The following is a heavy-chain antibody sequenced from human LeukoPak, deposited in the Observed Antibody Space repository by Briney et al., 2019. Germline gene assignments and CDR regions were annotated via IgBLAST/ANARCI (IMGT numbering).Heavy chain of an antibody. J-gene: IGHJ5*02. CDR1: GFSFDDYA. CDR3: ARVLTGSWDWFDP. CDR2: ISWNSGSI. D-gene: IGHD2-8*02. Sequence: GGSLRLSCAASGFSFDDYAMHWVRQAPGKGLEWVPGISWNSGSIGYADSVKGRFTISRDNAKNTLYLQMNSLRAEDTAVYYCARVLTGSWDWFDPWGQGTLVTVSS. V-gene: IGHV3-9*01.